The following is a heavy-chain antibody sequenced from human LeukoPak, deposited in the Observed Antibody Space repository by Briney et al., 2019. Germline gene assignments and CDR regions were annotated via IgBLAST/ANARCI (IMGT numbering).Heavy chain of an antibody. CDR2: IYYSGST. J-gene: IGHJ1*01. CDR3: ARVPSPGSGYYYGLGFQH. CDR1: GGSISSSSYH. D-gene: IGHD3-22*01. V-gene: IGHV4-39*07. Sequence: PSETLSLTCTVSGGSISSSSYHWGWIRQPPGKGLEWIGSIYYSGSTYYNPSLKSRVTISVDTSKNQFSLKLSSVTAADTAVYYCARVPSPGSGYYYGLGFQHWGQGTLVTVSS.